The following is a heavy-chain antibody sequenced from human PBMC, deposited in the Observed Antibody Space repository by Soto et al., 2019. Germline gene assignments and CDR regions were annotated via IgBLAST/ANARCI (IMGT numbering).Heavy chain of an antibody. V-gene: IGHV3-23*01. CDR1: GFTFINYA. CDR3: AKDGGFLTYNMDV. J-gene: IGHJ6*02. D-gene: IGHD3-3*01. CDR2: ISGSGGAA. Sequence: PWGSLRLSCAASGFTFINYAINFFRHSPGKGLEWVSVISGSGGAAYYADSVKGRFTISRDNSKNTLYLQMNSLRADDTALYYCAKDGGFLTYNMDVWGQGTTVTVSS.